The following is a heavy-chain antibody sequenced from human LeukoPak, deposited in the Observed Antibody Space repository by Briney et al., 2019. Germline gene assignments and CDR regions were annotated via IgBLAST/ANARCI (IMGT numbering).Heavy chain of an antibody. J-gene: IGHJ4*02. CDR2: ISANNGNT. CDR1: GYTFTSYG. V-gene: IGHV1-18*01. D-gene: IGHD6-19*01. CDR3: AASGWSKPYYFDD. Sequence: ATVKVSCKASGYTFTSYGISWVRQAPGQGLEWMGWISANNGNTNSAQKLQGRVTMTTDTSTSTAYMELRSLRSDDTAVYYCAASGWSKPYYFDDWGQGTLVTVS.